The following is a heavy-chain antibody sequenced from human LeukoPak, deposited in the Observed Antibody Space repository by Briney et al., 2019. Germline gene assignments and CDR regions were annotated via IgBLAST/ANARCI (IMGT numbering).Heavy chain of an antibody. D-gene: IGHD4-17*01. CDR1: GFTLSSYA. V-gene: IGHV3-9*01. J-gene: IGHJ4*02. Sequence: GGSLRLSCGTSGFTLSSYAMSWVRQAPGKGLEWVSGISWNSGSIGYADSVKGRFTISRDNAKNSLYLQMNSLRAEDTALYYCAKGRSTVTHAPFDYWGQGTLVTVSS. CDR3: AKGRSTVTHAPFDY. CDR2: ISWNSGSI.